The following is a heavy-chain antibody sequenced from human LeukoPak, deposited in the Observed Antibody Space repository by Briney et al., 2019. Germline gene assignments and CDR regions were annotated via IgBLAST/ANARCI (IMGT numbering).Heavy chain of an antibody. CDR2: IIPILDIA. Sequence: SVKVSCKASGGTFSSYTISWVRQAPGQGLEWMGRIIPILDIANYSHEFQGRVTITADKSTSTAYMELSSLRDEDTAVYYCARHLPGWRLGYYMDVWGKGTTVTVSS. J-gene: IGHJ6*03. CDR1: GGTFSSYT. V-gene: IGHV1-69*02. CDR3: ARHLPGWRLGYYMDV. D-gene: IGHD7-27*01.